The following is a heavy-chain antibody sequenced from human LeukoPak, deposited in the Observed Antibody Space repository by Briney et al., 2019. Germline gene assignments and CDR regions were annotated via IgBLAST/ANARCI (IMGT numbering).Heavy chain of an antibody. D-gene: IGHD2-15*01. Sequence: GGSLRLSCAVTGITLSNYGMSWVRQAPGKGLEWVAGISDRGGTTNYAESVKGRFTISRDNPKNTLYLQMNSLILEDTAVYYCARDGSGSGDYWGQGTLVTVSS. CDR1: GITLSNYG. V-gene: IGHV3-23*01. CDR2: ISDRGGTT. CDR3: ARDGSGSGDY. J-gene: IGHJ4*02.